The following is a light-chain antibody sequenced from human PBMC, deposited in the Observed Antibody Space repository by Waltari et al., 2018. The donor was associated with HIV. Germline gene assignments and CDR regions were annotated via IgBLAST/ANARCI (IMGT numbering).Light chain of an antibody. CDR1: NIEYKT. Sequence: SYVLTQPPSVSVAPGKTATITCVGRNIEYKTVHWYQVRPGQAPVLVISDNFDRPSEIPERLSGSNSGNTATLTISRVEAGDEADYYCQVWDSTSAHWVFGGGTKLTVL. CDR3: QVWDSTSAHWV. CDR2: DNF. J-gene: IGLJ3*02. V-gene: IGLV3-21*03.